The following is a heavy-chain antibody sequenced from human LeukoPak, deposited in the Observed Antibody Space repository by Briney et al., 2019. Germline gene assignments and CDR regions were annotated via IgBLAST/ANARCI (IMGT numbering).Heavy chain of an antibody. Sequence: SLRLSCAASGFTFDGYAMHWVRQAPGKGLEWVSGISWNSGNIGYADSVKGRFTISRDNAKNSLYLQMNSLRAEDTALYYCAKDRGYSYGYGCDYWGQGTLVTVSS. CDR3: AKDRGYSYGYGCDY. CDR2: ISWNSGNI. V-gene: IGHV3-9*01. J-gene: IGHJ4*02. D-gene: IGHD5-18*01. CDR1: GFTFDGYA.